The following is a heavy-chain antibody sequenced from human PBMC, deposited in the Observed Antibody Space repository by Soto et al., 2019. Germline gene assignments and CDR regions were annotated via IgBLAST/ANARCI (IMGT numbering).Heavy chain of an antibody. D-gene: IGHD2-2*01. CDR3: ARDKGDIVVVPADTPFDY. CDR1: GFTFSSYA. Sequence: GSLRLSCAASGFTFSSYAMSWVRQAPGKGLEWVSTISGDGRRSFYADSVKGRFTISRDNSQNTLSLQMNSLRAEDTALYYCARDKGDIVVVPADTPFDYWGQGTLVTVSS. J-gene: IGHJ4*02. V-gene: IGHV3-23*01. CDR2: ISGDGRRS.